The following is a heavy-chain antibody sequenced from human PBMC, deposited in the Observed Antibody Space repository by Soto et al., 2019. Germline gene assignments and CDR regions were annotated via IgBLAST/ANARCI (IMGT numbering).Heavy chain of an antibody. Sequence: PGGSLRLSCAASGFTFSSYSMNWVRQAPGKGLEWVSYISSSSSTIYYADSVKGRFTISRDNAKNSLYLQMDSLRAEDTAMYYCAGANQDPGLRAASAYWGQGTLVTVSS. CDR2: ISSSSSTI. CDR1: GFTFSSYS. CDR3: AGANQDPGLRAASAY. D-gene: IGHD6-25*01. J-gene: IGHJ4*02. V-gene: IGHV3-48*01.